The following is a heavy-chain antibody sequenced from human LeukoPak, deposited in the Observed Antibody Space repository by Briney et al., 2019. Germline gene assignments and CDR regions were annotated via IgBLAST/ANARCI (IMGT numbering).Heavy chain of an antibody. CDR2: IYYSGST. Sequence: PSETLSLTCTVSGGSISSGGYYWSWIRQHPGKGLEWIGYIYYSGSTYYNPSLKSRVTISVDTSKNQFSLKLSSVTVADTAVYYCARVTGFDIVATIFDYWGQGTLVTVSS. D-gene: IGHD5-12*01. CDR1: GGSISSGGYY. V-gene: IGHV4-31*03. J-gene: IGHJ4*02. CDR3: ARVTGFDIVATIFDY.